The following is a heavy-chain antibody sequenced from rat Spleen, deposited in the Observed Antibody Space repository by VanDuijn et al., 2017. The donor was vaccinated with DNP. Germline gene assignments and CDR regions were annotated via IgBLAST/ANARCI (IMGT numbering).Heavy chain of an antibody. J-gene: IGHJ2*01. CDR3: ARMHYGCDK. CDR2: INSAGST. V-gene: IGHV3-3*01. D-gene: IGHD1-11*01. CDR1: GYSITSCCR. Sequence: EVQLQESGPGLVKPSQSLSLTCSVTGYSITSCCRWTWIRKFPGHKLEWMGYINSAGSTNYNPSLKGRISITSDTSKNQFFLHVISVTPEDTATYYCARMHYGCDKWGQGVMVTISS.